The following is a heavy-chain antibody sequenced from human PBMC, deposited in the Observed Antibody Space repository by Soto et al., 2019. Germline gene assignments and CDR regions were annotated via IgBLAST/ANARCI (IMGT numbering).Heavy chain of an antibody. J-gene: IGHJ5*02. V-gene: IGHV4-59*08. CDR2: IYYSGRT. CDR1: GGSISRYY. Sequence: SEALSLTCTVTGGSISRYYWSWIRQPPGKGLEWIGYIYYSGRTNYNPSLKSRVTISVDRSKNQFSLKLSSVTAADTAVYYCARVPGPWGQGTLVTVS. CDR3: ARVPGP.